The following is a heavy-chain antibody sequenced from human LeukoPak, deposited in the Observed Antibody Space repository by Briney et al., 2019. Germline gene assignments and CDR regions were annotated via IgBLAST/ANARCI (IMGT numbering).Heavy chain of an antibody. D-gene: IGHD3-22*01. CDR2: INMDGSEI. V-gene: IGHV3-7*03. Sequence: GGSLRLSCEASGFVFGHSWMSWVRQAPGKGLEWVANINMDGSEINYLDSLTGRLTISRDNAKDSLYLQMNGLRAEDTAVYFCVRDRGYSTFDYWGQGTLVTVSS. CDR1: GFVFGHSW. CDR3: VRDRGYSTFDY. J-gene: IGHJ4*02.